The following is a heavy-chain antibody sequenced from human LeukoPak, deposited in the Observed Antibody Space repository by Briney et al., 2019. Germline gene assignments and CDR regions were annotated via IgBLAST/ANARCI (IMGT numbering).Heavy chain of an antibody. V-gene: IGHV3-11*04. Sequence: GGSLRLSCAASGFTFSDYYMSWIRQAPGKGLEWVSYISSSGSSIYYADSVKGRFIISMDNAKNLLYLQMNSLRAEDTAVYYCARAGRDYYGSGSYYNLGTYYYYYMDVWGKGTTVTVSS. CDR2: ISSSGSSI. D-gene: IGHD3-10*01. CDR3: ARAGRDYYGSGSYYNLGTYYYYYMDV. CDR1: GFTFSDYY. J-gene: IGHJ6*03.